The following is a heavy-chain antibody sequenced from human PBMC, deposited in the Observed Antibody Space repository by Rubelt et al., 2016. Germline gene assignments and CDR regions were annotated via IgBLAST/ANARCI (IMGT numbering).Heavy chain of an antibody. CDR3: ARGRLTYDDYGWFDP. CDR1: GFTVSSNY. CDR2: LYAGGST. D-gene: IGHD4-17*01. V-gene: IGHV3-66*01. J-gene: IGHJ5*02. Sequence: EVQLVESGGDLVQPGGSLRLSCAASGFTVSSNYMSWVRQAPGKGLEWVSILYAGGSTYYADSVKGRFIISRDNSKNPLYLQMNSLRVEDTAVYYCARGRLTYDDYGWFDPWGQGTLVTVSS.